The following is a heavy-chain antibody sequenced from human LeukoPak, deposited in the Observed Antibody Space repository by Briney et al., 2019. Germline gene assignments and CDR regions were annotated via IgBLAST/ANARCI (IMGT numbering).Heavy chain of an antibody. J-gene: IGHJ3*02. CDR1: GYTFTSYD. D-gene: IGHD3-22*01. V-gene: IGHV1-8*01. CDR3: ARVAYYYDSSGYRHDAFDI. CDR2: MNPNSGNT. Sequence: ASVKVSCKASGYTFTSYDINWVRQATGQGLEWMGWMNPNSGNTGYAQKFQGRVTMTRNTSISTAYMELSSLRSEDTAVYYCARVAYYYDSSGYRHDAFDIWGQGTMVTVSS.